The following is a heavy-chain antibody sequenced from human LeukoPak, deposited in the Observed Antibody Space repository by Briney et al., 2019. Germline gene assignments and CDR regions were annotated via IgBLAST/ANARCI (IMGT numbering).Heavy chain of an antibody. V-gene: IGHV3-21*01. CDR1: GFSFSSQT. CDR2: IDPSSTWI. J-gene: IGHJ4*02. Sequence: GGSLRLSCSASGFSFSSQTMNWVRQAPGKGLEWVSSIDPSSTWIYHADSVKGRLTISRDNAKNSLHLQMNSLRVEDTAVYYCVRGSYGDYEYWGQGTLVTVSS. D-gene: IGHD4/OR15-4a*01. CDR3: VRGSYGDYEY.